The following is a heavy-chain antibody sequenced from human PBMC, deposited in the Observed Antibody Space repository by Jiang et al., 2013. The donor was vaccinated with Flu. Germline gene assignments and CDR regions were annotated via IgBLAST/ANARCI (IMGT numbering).Heavy chain of an antibody. CDR1: GFTFSSYW. CDR2: IKQDGSEK. J-gene: IGHJ6*02. Sequence: SGGGLVQPGGSLRLSCAASGFTFSSYWMSWVRQAPGKGLEWVANIKQDGSEKYYVDSVKGRFTISRDNAKNSLYLQMNSLRAEDTAVYYCARGGTVPRRRLYYYGMDVWGQGTTVTVSS. D-gene: IGHD2-2*01. V-gene: IGHV3-7*01. CDR3: ARGGTVPRRRLYYYGMDV.